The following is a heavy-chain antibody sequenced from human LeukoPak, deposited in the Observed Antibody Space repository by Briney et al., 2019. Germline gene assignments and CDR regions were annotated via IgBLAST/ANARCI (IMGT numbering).Heavy chain of an antibody. CDR2: INPSGGST. V-gene: IGHV1-46*01. D-gene: IGHD3-10*01. J-gene: IGHJ3*02. CDR3: ARGFLVRGVTDAFDI. CDR1: GYTFTSYY. Sequence: ASVKVSCKASGYTFTSYYMHWVRQAPGQGLEWMGIINPSGGSTSYAQKFQGRVTMTRDMSTSTVYMELSSLRSEDTAVYYCARGFLVRGVTDAFDIWGQGTMVTVSS.